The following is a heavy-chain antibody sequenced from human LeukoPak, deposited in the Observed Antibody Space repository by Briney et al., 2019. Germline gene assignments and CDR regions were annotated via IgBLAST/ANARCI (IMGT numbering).Heavy chain of an antibody. V-gene: IGHV4-34*01. CDR3: ARFSNHYYDSSGPTGGSY. D-gene: IGHD3-22*01. CDR1: GGSFSGYY. J-gene: IGHJ4*02. Sequence: NASETLSLTCAVYGGSFSGYYWSWIRQPPGKGLEWIGEINHSGSTNYNPSLKSRVTISVDKSKNQFSLKLSSVTAADTAVYYCARFSNHYYDSSGPTGGSYWGQGTLVTVSS. CDR2: INHSGST.